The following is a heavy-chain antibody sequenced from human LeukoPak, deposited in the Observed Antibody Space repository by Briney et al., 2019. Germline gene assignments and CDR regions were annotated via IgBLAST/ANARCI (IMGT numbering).Heavy chain of an antibody. CDR3: ARHLITGATRYNWFDP. D-gene: IGHD1-20*01. CDR1: GGSISSSSYY. Sequence: PSETLSLTCTVSGGSISSSSYYWGWIRQPPGKGLEWIGSIYYSGSTYYNPSLKSRVTISVDTSKSQFSLRLSSVTAADTAVYYCARHLITGATRYNWFDPWGQGTLVTVSS. CDR2: IYYSGST. V-gene: IGHV4-39*01. J-gene: IGHJ5*02.